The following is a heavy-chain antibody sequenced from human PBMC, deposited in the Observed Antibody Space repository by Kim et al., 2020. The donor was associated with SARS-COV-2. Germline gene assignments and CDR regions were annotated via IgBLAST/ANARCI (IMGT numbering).Heavy chain of an antibody. CDR3: ARAKTSEYSSGWYYYYYAMDV. Sequence: GGSLRLSCAASGFTFSSYVMHWVRQAPGKGLEWVAVLWYDGSNKYYADSVKGRFTISRDNSKDTLYLQMNSLRAEDTAVYYCARAKTSEYSSGWYYYYYAMDVWGQGTTVTVSS. V-gene: IGHV3-33*01. J-gene: IGHJ6*02. CDR1: GFTFSSYV. D-gene: IGHD6-19*01. CDR2: LWYDGSNK.